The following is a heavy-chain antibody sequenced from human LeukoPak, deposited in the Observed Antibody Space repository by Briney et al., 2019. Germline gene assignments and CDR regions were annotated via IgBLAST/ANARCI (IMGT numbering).Heavy chain of an antibody. CDR1: GFTFSSYS. CDR2: ISSGSSYI. CDR3: ARDDSSGYFHFDY. J-gene: IGHJ4*02. D-gene: IGHD3-22*01. Sequence: GGSLRLSCAASGFTFSSYSMNWVRQAPGKGLEWVSSISSGSSYIHYADSVKGRFTISRDNAKNSLYLQMNSLRAEDTAVYYCARDDSSGYFHFDYWGQGTLVTVSS. V-gene: IGHV3-21*01.